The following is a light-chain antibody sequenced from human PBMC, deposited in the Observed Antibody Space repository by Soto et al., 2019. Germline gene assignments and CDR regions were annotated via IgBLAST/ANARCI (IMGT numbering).Light chain of an antibody. J-gene: IGKJ3*01. V-gene: IGKV3-15*01. Sequence: EIVMTQSPATLSVSPGERATLSCRASQSVSSNLACYQQKPGQAPRLLIYGASTRATGIPARFSGSGSGTEFTLTISSLQSEGFAVYYCLQYNHWPFTFGPGNKVDI. CDR3: LQYNHWPFT. CDR1: QSVSSN. CDR2: GAS.